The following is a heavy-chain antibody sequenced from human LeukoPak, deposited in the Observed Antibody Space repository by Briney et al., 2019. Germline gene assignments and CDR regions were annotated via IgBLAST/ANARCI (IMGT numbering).Heavy chain of an antibody. CDR1: GLNLDAYA. Sequence: GGSLRLSCAASGLNLDAYAMHWVRQAPGKGLEWVAVISYDGSNKYYADSVKGRFTISRDNSKNTLYLQMNSLRAEDTAVYYCAKGVDILTGYNSGMDVWGQGTTVTVSS. CDR3: AKGVDILTGYNSGMDV. V-gene: IGHV3-30*18. J-gene: IGHJ6*02. D-gene: IGHD3-9*01. CDR2: ISYDGSNK.